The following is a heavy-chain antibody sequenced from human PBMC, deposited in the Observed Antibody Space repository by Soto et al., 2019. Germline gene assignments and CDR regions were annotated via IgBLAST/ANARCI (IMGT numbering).Heavy chain of an antibody. CDR3: TKRASGSTFDY. Sequence: EVQLLESGGGLVQPGGSLRLSCAASGFTFSNYAMNWVRQAPGKGLEWISVISGGGGSTYYADSVKGRFTISRDNTKKTLYLQMKRPTAEDTTGYYSTKRASGSTFDYWSQGPRFTVSS. CDR1: GFTFSNYA. CDR2: ISGGGGST. V-gene: IGHV3-23*01. D-gene: IGHD1-26*01. J-gene: IGHJ4*02.